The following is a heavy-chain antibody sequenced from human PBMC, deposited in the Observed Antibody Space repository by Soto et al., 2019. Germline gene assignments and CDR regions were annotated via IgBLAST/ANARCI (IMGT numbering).Heavy chain of an antibody. V-gene: IGHV1-69*08. CDR1: GGNFIIYT. CDR2: VIPIFTKT. J-gene: IGHJ6*02. CDR3: ARGGVGAAGGMDV. D-gene: IGHD1-26*01. Sequence: QVQLVQSGAEVKKPGSSVKVSCKSSGGNFIIYTITWVRQAPGQGLEWMGRVIPIFTKTNYAQKFQGRITITADRATSTAYMERSGLTSEDTDVYYCARGGVGAAGGMDVWGQGTTVTVSS.